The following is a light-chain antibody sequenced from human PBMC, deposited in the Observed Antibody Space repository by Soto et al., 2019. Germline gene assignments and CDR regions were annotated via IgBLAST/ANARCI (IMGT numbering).Light chain of an antibody. V-gene: IGKV3-20*01. Sequence: EIVLTQSPGTLSLSPGERATLSCRASQSVTSNYLAWYQQKPGKAPRLLIHGISNRATGVPDRFSGSGSGTDFTLTISRLEPEDFAVYYCQQYTAWPLTFGQGTMVDI. CDR3: QQYTAWPLT. J-gene: IGKJ1*01. CDR1: QSVTSNY. CDR2: GIS.